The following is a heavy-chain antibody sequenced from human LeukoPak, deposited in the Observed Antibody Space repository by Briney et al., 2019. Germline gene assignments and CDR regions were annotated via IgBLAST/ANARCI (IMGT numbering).Heavy chain of an antibody. CDR1: GFTFSSYS. V-gene: IGHV3-21*01. J-gene: IGHJ3*02. D-gene: IGHD7-27*01. Sequence: GGSLRLSCAASGFTFSSYSMNWVRHAPGKGLEWVSSISSSSSYIYYADSVKGRFTISRDNAKTSLYLQMNSLRAEDTAVYYCARGPLKLGKGAFDIWGQGTMVTVSS. CDR2: ISSSSSYI. CDR3: ARGPLKLGKGAFDI.